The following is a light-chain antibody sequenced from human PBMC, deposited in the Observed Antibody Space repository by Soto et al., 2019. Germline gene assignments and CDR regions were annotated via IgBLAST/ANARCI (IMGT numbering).Light chain of an antibody. CDR1: EGLTNSY. Sequence: EIVMTQSPATLSVSPGERATLSCRGSEGLTNSYLAWYQPKPGQDPSLLIYGASSRDTGIPDRVSGSGSGTEVTLTVDRLEPEDFAVYYCHQYGSSPQTFGRGTKVDIK. V-gene: IGKV3-20*01. J-gene: IGKJ1*01. CDR2: GAS. CDR3: HQYGSSPQT.